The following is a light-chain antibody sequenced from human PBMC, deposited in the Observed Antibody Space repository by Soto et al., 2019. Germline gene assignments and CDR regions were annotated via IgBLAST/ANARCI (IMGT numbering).Light chain of an antibody. Sequence: DIQMTQSPSSLSASVGDRVTITCQASQDINNYLNWYQQKPGEAPKLLIYDESNLETGVPSRLSGSGSGTDFTFTISSLQPEDIATYYCLQYDNFPTFGQGTRLEIK. V-gene: IGKV1-33*01. CDR3: LQYDNFPT. CDR2: DES. CDR1: QDINNY. J-gene: IGKJ5*01.